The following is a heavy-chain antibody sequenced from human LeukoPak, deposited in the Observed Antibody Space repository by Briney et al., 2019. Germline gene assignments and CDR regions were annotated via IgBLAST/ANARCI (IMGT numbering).Heavy chain of an antibody. J-gene: IGHJ6*04. D-gene: IGHD3-10*01. CDR1: GGSISSGGYY. Sequence: SQTLSLTCTVSGGSISSGGYYWSWIRQHPGKGLEWLGYSYYSGSTYYNPSLKSRVTITVHTSKNQFSLKLRSVTGADTAVYYCARESITRVRGVISHGMDVWGKGTTVTVSS. CDR3: ARESITRVRGVISHGMDV. CDR2: SYYSGST. V-gene: IGHV4-31*03.